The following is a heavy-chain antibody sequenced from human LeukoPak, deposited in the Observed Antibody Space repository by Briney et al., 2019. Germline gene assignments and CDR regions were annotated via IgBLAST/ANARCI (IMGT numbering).Heavy chain of an antibody. V-gene: IGHV3-23*01. CDR3: AKDSTMIVVVILNFYYYGMDV. Sequence: GGCLRLSCAASGFTFSSYAMSSVRQAPGKGLGWDSAIRGSGGSTYYADSVKGRFTISRDNSKNTLYLQMTSLRAEDTAVYYCAKDSTMIVVVILNFYYYGMDVWGQGTTVTVSS. J-gene: IGHJ6*02. CDR1: GFTFSSYA. D-gene: IGHD3-22*01. CDR2: IRGSGGST.